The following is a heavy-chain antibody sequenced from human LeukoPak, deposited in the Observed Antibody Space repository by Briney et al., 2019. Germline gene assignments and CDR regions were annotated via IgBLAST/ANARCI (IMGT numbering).Heavy chain of an antibody. Sequence: ASVKVSCKVSGYTLTELSMHWVRQAPGKGLEWMGGFDPEGGETIYAQKLQGRVTMTTDTSTSTAYMELRSLRSDDTAVYYCARDSADILTGYCDYWGQGTLVTVSS. J-gene: IGHJ4*02. CDR1: GYTLTELS. D-gene: IGHD3-9*01. CDR3: ARDSADILTGYCDY. CDR2: FDPEGGET. V-gene: IGHV1-24*01.